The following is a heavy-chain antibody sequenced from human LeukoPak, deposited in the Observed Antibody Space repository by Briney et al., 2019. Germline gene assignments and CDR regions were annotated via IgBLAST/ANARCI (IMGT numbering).Heavy chain of an antibody. CDR1: GGSISSYY. V-gene: IGHV4-59*08. D-gene: IGHD1-14*01. J-gene: IGHJ6*02. CDR2: IYYSGST. Sequence: SETLSLTCTVSGGSISSYYWSWIRQPPGKGLEWIGYIYYSGSTNYNPSLKSRVTISVDTSKNQFSLKLSSVTAADTAVYYWARHVRNWALKLDLSKEGWGPGTTVTVSS. CDR3: ARHVRNWALKLDLSKEG.